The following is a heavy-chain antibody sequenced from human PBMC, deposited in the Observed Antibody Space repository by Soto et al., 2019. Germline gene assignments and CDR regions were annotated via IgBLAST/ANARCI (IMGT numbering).Heavy chain of an antibody. J-gene: IGHJ5*02. CDR2: IYQSGSA. Sequence: PSETLSLTCAVSGGSISSGDYSWSWIRQPPGKGLEWVGYIYQSGSAYYNPSLKSRVTISLDRSNNHFSLKLTSVTAADTAVYYCARLGNCRGGSCYTNWFDPWGLVSVVTVSS. D-gene: IGHD2-15*01. CDR3: ARLGNCRGGSCYTNWFDP. V-gene: IGHV4-30-2*01. CDR1: GGSISSGDYS.